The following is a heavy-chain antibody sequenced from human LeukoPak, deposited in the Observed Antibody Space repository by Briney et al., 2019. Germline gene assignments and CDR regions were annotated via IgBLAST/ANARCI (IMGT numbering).Heavy chain of an antibody. J-gene: IGHJ4*02. D-gene: IGHD5-18*01. Sequence: SQTLSLTCTVSGGSISSGDYYWSWIRQPPGKGLEWIGYIYYSGSTYYNPSLKSRVTISVDTSKNQFSLKLSSVTAADTAVYYCARELYSSQGYYFDYWGQGTLVTVSS. V-gene: IGHV4-31*03. CDR3: ARELYSSQGYYFDY. CDR2: IYYSGST. CDR1: GGSISSGDYY.